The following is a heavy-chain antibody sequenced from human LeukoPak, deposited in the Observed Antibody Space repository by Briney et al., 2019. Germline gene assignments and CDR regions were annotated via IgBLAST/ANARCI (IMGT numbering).Heavy chain of an antibody. CDR1: GGSISSSSYY. CDR3: ARRGKTGPLNWFDP. V-gene: IGHV4-39*01. Sequence: SETLSLTCSVSGGSISSSSYYWGWIRQPPGKGLEWIGSVLYSGTTYNNPSLKSRITISVDTSKNQFSLKLSSVTAADTAVYYCARRGKTGPLNWFDPWGQGTLVTVSS. CDR2: VLYSGTT. J-gene: IGHJ5*02. D-gene: IGHD1-1*01.